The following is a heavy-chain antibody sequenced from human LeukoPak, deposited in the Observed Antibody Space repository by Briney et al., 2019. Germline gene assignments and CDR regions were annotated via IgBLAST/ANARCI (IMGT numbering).Heavy chain of an antibody. D-gene: IGHD6-13*01. Sequence: SETLSLTCTVSGGPIDSNSWTWIRQPPGKGLEWIGYIYCSGTTNYNPSLKSRVTMSVDMSKNQFSLKLSSVTAADTAVYYCARRSSSWKNWFDPWGQGTLVTVSS. J-gene: IGHJ5*02. V-gene: IGHV4-59*01. CDR2: IYCSGTT. CDR1: GGPIDSNS. CDR3: ARRSSSWKNWFDP.